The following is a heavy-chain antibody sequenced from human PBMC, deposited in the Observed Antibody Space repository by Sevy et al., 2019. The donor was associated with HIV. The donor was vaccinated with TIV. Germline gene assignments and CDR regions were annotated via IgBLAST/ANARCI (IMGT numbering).Heavy chain of an antibody. J-gene: IGHJ4*02. Sequence: GGSMRLSCAASGFTSNKYWMNWVRQPPEKGLEWVANINEDGSVKKYVDSVRGRFTISRDNAKNSLYLQMNSLRAEDTAVYYCAELKTGYWGQGTLVTVSS. CDR2: INEDGSVK. D-gene: IGHD1-7*01. V-gene: IGHV3-7*01. CDR1: GFTSNKYW. CDR3: AELKTGY.